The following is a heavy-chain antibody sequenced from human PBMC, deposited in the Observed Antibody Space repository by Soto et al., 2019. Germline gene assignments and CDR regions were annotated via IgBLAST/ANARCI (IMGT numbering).Heavy chain of an antibody. Sequence: EVQLVESGGGLVKPGGSLRLSCAASGFTFSSAWMSWVRQAPGKGLEWVARIKSKIDGGTTDYAAPVRGRFTISRYDSKHTLYLQMDSLQIEDTAVYYCTTYDYVSASVRIRWAYWGQGALVTVSS. J-gene: IGHJ4*02. CDR1: GFTFSSAW. V-gene: IGHV3-15*01. CDR3: TTYDYVSASVRIRWAY. CDR2: IKSKIDGGTT. D-gene: IGHD3-16*01.